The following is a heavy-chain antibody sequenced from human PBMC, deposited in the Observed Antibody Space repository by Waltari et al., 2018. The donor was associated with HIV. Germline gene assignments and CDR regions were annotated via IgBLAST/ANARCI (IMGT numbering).Heavy chain of an antibody. CDR2: INNSGST. V-gene: IGHV4-34*01. CDR1: GGSFSGYY. Sequence: QVQLQQWGAGLLKPSETLSLTCAVYGGSFSGYYWRWIRQPPGKGLEWIGQINNSGSTNHSPARRSRGTISVDTSKDQFSLKLSSVAAADTAVYYCARGLPLTYYYYGMYVWGQGTTVTVSS. CDR3: ARGLPLTYYYYGMYV. D-gene: IGHD1-20*01. J-gene: IGHJ6*02.